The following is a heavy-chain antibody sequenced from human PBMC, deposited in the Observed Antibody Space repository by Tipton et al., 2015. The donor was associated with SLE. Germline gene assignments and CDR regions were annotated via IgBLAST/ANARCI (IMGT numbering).Heavy chain of an antibody. Sequence: TLSLTCTVSGGSISSYYWSWIRQPPGKGLEWIGYIYYSGSTNYNPSLESRVTISVDTSKNQFSLKLSSVTAADTAVYYCARDGGDGYNHGYFDLWGRGTLVTVSS. J-gene: IGHJ2*01. CDR2: IYYSGST. V-gene: IGHV4-59*01. CDR1: GGSISSYY. D-gene: IGHD5-24*01. CDR3: ARDGGDGYNHGYFDL.